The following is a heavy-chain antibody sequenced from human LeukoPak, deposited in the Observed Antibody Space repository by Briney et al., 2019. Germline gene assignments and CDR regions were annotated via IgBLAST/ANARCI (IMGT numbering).Heavy chain of an antibody. V-gene: IGHV4-34*01. Sequence: SETLSLTCAVYGGAFSGYYWSWIRQPPGKGLEWIGEINHSGSTNYNPSLKSRVTISVNTSKNQFSLKLSSVTAADTAVYYCARGRVDIVVVPAAMSRYFDYWGQGTLVTVSS. J-gene: IGHJ4*02. CDR3: ARGRVDIVVVPAAMSRYFDY. CDR2: INHSGST. CDR1: GGAFSGYY. D-gene: IGHD2-2*03.